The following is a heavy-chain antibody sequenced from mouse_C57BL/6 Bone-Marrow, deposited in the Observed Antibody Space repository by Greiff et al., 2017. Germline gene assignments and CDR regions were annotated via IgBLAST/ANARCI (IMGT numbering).Heavy chain of an antibody. CDR2: IYPGSGST. V-gene: IGHV1-55*01. Sequence: VPLQQPGAELVKPGASVKMSCKASGYTFTSYWITWVKPRPGQGLEWIGDIYPGSGSTNYNEKFKSKATLTVDTSSSTAYMQLSSLTSEDSAVYYWARPYYSNYWYFDVWGTETTVTVSS. CDR3: ARPYYSNYWYFDV. J-gene: IGHJ1*03. CDR1: GYTFTSYW. D-gene: IGHD2-5*01.